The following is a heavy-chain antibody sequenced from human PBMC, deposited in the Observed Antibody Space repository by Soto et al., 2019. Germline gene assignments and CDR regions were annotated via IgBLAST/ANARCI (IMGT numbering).Heavy chain of an antibody. V-gene: IGHV3-30-3*01. CDR2: ISYDGSNK. CDR3: ARLRSPWSGSYFDY. J-gene: IGHJ4*02. D-gene: IGHD1-26*01. CDR1: GFTFSSYA. Sequence: QVQLVESGGGVVQPGRSLRLSCAASGFTFSSYAMHWVRQAPGKGLEWVAAISYDGSNKNYADSVKGRFTISRDNAKNTLYLQMNSLRVEDTAVYYCARLRSPWSGSYFDYWGQGTLVPGAS.